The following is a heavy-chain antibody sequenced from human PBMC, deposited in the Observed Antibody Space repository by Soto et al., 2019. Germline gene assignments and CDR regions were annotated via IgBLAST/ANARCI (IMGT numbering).Heavy chain of an antibody. V-gene: IGHV1-2*04. CDR2: INPNSGGT. CDR1: GYTFTGYY. D-gene: IGHD3-10*01. J-gene: IGHJ4*02. Sequence: ASVKVSCKASGYTFTGYYMHWVRQAPGQGLEWMGWINPNSGGTNYAQKFQGWVTMTRDTSISTAYMELSRLRSDDTAVYYCARGKGLLWFGESQYYFDYWGQGTLVTVS. CDR3: ARGKGLLWFGESQYYFDY.